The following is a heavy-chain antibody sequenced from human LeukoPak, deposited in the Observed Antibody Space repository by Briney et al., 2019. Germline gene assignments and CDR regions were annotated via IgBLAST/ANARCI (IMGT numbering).Heavy chain of an antibody. V-gene: IGHV4-59*11. D-gene: IGHD1-26*01. CDR2: IYYSGST. J-gene: IGHJ3*02. CDR1: GGSISSHY. CDR3: ARVLLWDPGDAFDI. Sequence: SETLSLTCTVSGGSISSHYWSWIRQPPGKGLEWIGYIYYSGSTNYNPSLKSRVTISVDTSKNQFSLKLSSVTAADTAVYYCARVLLWDPGDAFDIWGQGTMVTVSS.